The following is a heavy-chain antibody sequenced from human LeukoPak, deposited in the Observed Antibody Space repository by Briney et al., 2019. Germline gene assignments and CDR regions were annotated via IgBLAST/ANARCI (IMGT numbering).Heavy chain of an antibody. Sequence: PGGSLRLSCAASGFTFSSFGMHWVRQAPGRGLEWVARTWSDGSEYFYPDSVKGRFTISRDNSKNTVYLQMNSLRAEDTAVYFCARDRGYCRGGRCYSNYFDLWGQGTLVTVSS. V-gene: IGHV3-33*01. CDR1: GFTFSSFG. D-gene: IGHD2-15*01. CDR2: TWSDGSEY. CDR3: ARDRGYCRGGRCYSNYFDL. J-gene: IGHJ4*02.